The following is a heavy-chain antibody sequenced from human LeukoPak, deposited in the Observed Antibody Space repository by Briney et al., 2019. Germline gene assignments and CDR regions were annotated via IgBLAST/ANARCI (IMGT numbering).Heavy chain of an antibody. CDR1: GGSISSYY. D-gene: IGHD4-11*01. Sequence: KASETLSLTCTASGGSISSYYWSWIRQPAGKGLEWIGRIYTSGSTNYNPSLKSRVTMSVDTSKNQFSLKLSSVTAADTAVYYCARDGGGSNYVDYYYYYMDVWGKGTTVTVSS. CDR3: ARDGGGSNYVDYYYYYMDV. CDR2: IYTSGST. J-gene: IGHJ6*03. V-gene: IGHV4-4*07.